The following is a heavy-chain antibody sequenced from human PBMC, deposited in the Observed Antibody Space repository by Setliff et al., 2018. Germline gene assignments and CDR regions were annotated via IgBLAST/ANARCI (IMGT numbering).Heavy chain of an antibody. D-gene: IGHD3-10*01. V-gene: IGHV1-24*01. J-gene: IGHJ3*02. CDR1: GYTLTELS. Sequence: GPSVKVSCKVSGYTLTELSMHWVRQAPGKGLEWMGGFDPEDGETIYAQKFQGRVTMTEDTSTDTAYMELSSLRSEDTAVYYCATGRLLWFGELIKDAFDIWGQGTMVTVSS. CDR2: FDPEDGET. CDR3: ATGRLLWFGELIKDAFDI.